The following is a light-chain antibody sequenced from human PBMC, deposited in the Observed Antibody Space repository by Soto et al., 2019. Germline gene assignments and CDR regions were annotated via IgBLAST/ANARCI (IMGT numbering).Light chain of an antibody. CDR2: DVS. J-gene: IGLJ2*01. Sequence: QSALTQPASVSGSPGQSITISCTGTSSDVGGYNYVSWYQQHPGKAPKLMIYDVSNRPSGVSNRFSGSKSGNTASLTISGLQAEDEADYYCSSYTSSSTLWVFGGGTKVTDL. CDR3: SSYTSSSTLWV. V-gene: IGLV2-14*01. CDR1: SSDVGGYNY.